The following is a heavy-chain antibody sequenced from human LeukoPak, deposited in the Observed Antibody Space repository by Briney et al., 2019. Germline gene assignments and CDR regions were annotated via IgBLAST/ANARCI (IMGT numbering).Heavy chain of an antibody. J-gene: IGHJ3*02. CDR3: ARQGLDGFPTQGGAFDI. Sequence: SETLSLTCTVSGGSISGSSYYWGWIRQPPGKGLEWIGSIYYSGSTYYNPSLKSRVTISVDTSKNQFSLKLSSVTAADTAVYYCARQGLDGFPTQGGAFDIWGQGTMVTVSS. CDR2: IYYSGST. D-gene: IGHD3-10*01. V-gene: IGHV4-39*01. CDR1: GGSISGSSYY.